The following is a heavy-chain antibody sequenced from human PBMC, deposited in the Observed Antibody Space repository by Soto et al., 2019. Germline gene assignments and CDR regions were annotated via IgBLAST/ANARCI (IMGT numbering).Heavy chain of an antibody. D-gene: IGHD2-15*01. V-gene: IGHV3-21*01. CDR3: ARDGYGGGSCYAD. Sequence: ESGGGLVKPGGSLRLSCAASGFTFSSYSMNWVRQAPGKGLEWVSSISSSSSYIYYADSVKGRFTISRDYAKNSLYQQMTRLSDEDTAEYYCARDGYGGGSCYADWGQGTLVTVSS. J-gene: IGHJ4*02. CDR2: ISSSSSYI. CDR1: GFTFSSYS.